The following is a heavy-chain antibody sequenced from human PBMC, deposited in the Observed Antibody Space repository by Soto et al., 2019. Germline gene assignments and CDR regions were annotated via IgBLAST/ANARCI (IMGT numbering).Heavy chain of an antibody. CDR1: GFIFSRYA. J-gene: IGHJ6*02. CDR2: ISYDGSKK. Sequence: QELLVESGGGVVQSGRSLRLSCAASGFIFSRYAMHWVRQSPGKGLEGVAVISYDGSKKYYADSVEGRYTISRDDSKNTLYLQMNSLRVEDTAVYYCARAPHGMDVWGQGTTVIVSS. CDR3: ARAPHGMDV. V-gene: IGHV3-30-3*01.